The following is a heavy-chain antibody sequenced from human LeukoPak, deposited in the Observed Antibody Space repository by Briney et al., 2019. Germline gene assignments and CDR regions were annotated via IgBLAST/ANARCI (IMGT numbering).Heavy chain of an antibody. CDR3: ARESVTYYYDSSGYQFDY. Sequence: SVKLSCKPSGGTFNSYAISWVRQAPGQGLEWMGRIIPIFGTANYAQKFQDRVTITTDESTSTAYMELSSLRSEDTAVYYCARESVTYYYDSSGYQFDYWGQGTLVTVSS. CDR1: GGTFNSYA. D-gene: IGHD3-22*01. V-gene: IGHV1-69*05. CDR2: IIPIFGTA. J-gene: IGHJ4*02.